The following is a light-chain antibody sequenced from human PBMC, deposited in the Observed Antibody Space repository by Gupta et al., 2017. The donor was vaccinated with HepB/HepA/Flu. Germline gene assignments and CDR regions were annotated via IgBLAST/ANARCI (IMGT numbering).Light chain of an antibody. J-gene: IGLJ3*02. V-gene: IGLV1-47*01. CDR3: AAWDDSLSGRV. CDR2: RNN. CDR1: SSNLGSNY. Sequence: QSVLTQPPSASGTPGQRVTISCSGSSSNLGSNYVYWYQQLPGTAPTLLIYRNNQRPSGVPVRFSGSKSGTSASLAISGLRSDDEADYYCAAWDDSLSGRVFGGGTKLTVL.